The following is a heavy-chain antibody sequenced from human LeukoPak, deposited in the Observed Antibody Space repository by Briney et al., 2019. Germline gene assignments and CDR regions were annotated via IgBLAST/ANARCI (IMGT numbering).Heavy chain of an antibody. J-gene: IGHJ3*02. Sequence: PGGSLRLSCAASGFTVSSNYMSWVRQAPGKGLEWVSVIYSGGTTYYADSVKGRFTISRDNSKNTLYLQMNSLRAEDTAVYYCARGTGYSVFDMWGQGTMVTVSS. V-gene: IGHV3-66*01. CDR2: IYSGGTT. D-gene: IGHD1-26*01. CDR3: ARGTGYSVFDM. CDR1: GFTVSSNY.